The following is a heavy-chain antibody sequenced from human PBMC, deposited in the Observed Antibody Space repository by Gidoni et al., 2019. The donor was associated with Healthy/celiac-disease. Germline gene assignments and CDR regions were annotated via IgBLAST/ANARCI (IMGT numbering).Heavy chain of an antibody. V-gene: IGHV3-49*03. CDR3: TRDRGYCSGGSCYPPTDAFDI. CDR2: IRSKAYGGTT. D-gene: IGHD2-15*01. CDR1: GFTFGDYA. J-gene: IGHJ3*02. Sequence: EVQLVESGGGLVQPGRSLRLSCTASGFTFGDYAMSWFRQAPGKGLEWVGFIRSKAYGGTTEYAASVKGRFTISRDDSKSIAYLQMNSLKTEDTAVYYCTRDRGYCSGGSCYPPTDAFDIWGQGTMVTVSS.